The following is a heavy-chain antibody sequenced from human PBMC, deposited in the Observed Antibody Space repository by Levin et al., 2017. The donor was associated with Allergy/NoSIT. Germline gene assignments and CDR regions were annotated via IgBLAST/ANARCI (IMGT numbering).Heavy chain of an antibody. CDR2: ISYDGSNK. CDR3: ARDHRYCSGGSCYFS. D-gene: IGHD2-15*01. Sequence: GESLKISCAASGFTFSSYAMHWVRQAPGKGLEWVAVISYDGSNKYYADSVKGRFTISRDNSKNTLYLQMNSLRAEDTAVYYCARDHRYCSGGSCYFSWGQGTLVTVSS. J-gene: IGHJ4*02. V-gene: IGHV3-30-3*01. CDR1: GFTFSSYA.